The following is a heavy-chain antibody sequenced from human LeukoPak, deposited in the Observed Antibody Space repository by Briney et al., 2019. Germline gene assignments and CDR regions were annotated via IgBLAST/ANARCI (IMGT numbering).Heavy chain of an antibody. Sequence: PGGSLRLSCAASGFTFSNYAMSWVRRAPGKGLEWVSAISGSGGSTYYADSVKGRFTISRDNSKNTLYLQMNSLRAEDTAVYYCAKDLWFGELLPFDYWGQGTLVTVSS. V-gene: IGHV3-23*01. CDR1: GFTFSNYA. D-gene: IGHD3-10*01. CDR2: ISGSGGST. CDR3: AKDLWFGELLPFDY. J-gene: IGHJ4*02.